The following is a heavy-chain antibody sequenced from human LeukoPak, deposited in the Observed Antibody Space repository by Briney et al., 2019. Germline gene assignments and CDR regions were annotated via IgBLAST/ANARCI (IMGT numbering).Heavy chain of an antibody. J-gene: IGHJ3*02. CDR1: GGSISSYY. Sequence: SGTLSLTCTVSGGSISSYYWSWIRQPAGKGLEWIGRIYTSGSTNYNPSLKSRVTMSVDTSKNQFSLKLSSVTAADTAVYYCARASLEWFNDAFDIWGQGTMVTVSS. CDR3: ARASLEWFNDAFDI. V-gene: IGHV4-4*07. D-gene: IGHD3-3*01. CDR2: IYTSGST.